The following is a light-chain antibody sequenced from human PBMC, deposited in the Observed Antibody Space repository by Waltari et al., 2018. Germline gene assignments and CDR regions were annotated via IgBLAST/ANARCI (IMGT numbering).Light chain of an antibody. J-gene: IGLJ2*01. Sequence: SYELTQPPSVSVSPGQAASITCSGDKLGDKFASWYRQKPGQAPVLVIYQDTKRPSGVPERISGSNSGNTATLTISETQAMDEADYYCQAWDSSTASFGGGTKLTVL. CDR1: KLGDKF. CDR3: QAWDSSTAS. V-gene: IGLV3-1*01. CDR2: QDT.